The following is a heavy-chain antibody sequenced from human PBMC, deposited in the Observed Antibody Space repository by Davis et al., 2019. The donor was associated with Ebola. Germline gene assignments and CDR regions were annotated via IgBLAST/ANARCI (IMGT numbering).Heavy chain of an antibody. CDR2: INSAGSST. Sequence: GESLKISCAASGFTFSNYWMHWVRQAPGKGLVWVSRINSAGSSTTYADSVKGRFTISRDNAKNTLNLQMNSLRAEDTAVYYCAKGAIGGVAYTSYFDYWGQGTLVTVSS. CDR3: AKGAIGGVAYTSYFDY. CDR1: GFTFSNYW. V-gene: IGHV3-74*01. J-gene: IGHJ4*02. D-gene: IGHD3-16*01.